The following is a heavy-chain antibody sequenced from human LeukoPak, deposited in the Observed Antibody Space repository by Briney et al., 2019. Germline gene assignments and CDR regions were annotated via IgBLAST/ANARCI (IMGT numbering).Heavy chain of an antibody. CDR2: INHSGST. Sequence: SETLSLTCAVYGGSFSGYYWSWIRQPPGKGLEWIGEINHSGSTNYNPSLKSRVTISVDTSKNQFSLKLSSVTAADTAVYYCARGPSPYYDFWSGYPDYWGQGTLVTVSS. V-gene: IGHV4-34*01. CDR3: ARGPSPYYDFWSGYPDY. J-gene: IGHJ4*02. CDR1: GGSFSGYY. D-gene: IGHD3-3*01.